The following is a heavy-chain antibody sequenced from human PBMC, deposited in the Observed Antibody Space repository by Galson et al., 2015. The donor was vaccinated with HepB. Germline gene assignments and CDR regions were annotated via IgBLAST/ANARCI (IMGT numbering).Heavy chain of an antibody. CDR1: GFTFRTSG. CDR3: ARRGGRYYYDTSEYPHAFDY. Sequence: SLRLSCAASGFTFRTSGMTWVRQAPGRGLEWVANIKQDGSEKSYVDSVKGRFTISRDNAKNSLYLQMSSLRAEDTAIYYCARRGGRYYYDTSEYPHAFDYWGQGTLVTVSS. D-gene: IGHD3-22*01. CDR2: IKQDGSEK. J-gene: IGHJ4*02. V-gene: IGHV3-7*03.